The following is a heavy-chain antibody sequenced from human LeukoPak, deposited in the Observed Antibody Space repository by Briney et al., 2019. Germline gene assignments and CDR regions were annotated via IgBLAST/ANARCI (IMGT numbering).Heavy chain of an antibody. CDR1: GVSISTSRYY. J-gene: IGHJ4*02. V-gene: IGHV4-39*07. CDR3: ARDGYSGSDAL. Sequence: SETLSLTCTVSGVSISTSRYYWGWIRQPPGKGLEWIGNIYYTGPTYYNASLESRVTISVDTSQNQFYLKLSSVTAADTAVYYCARDGYSGSDALWGQGTLVTVSS. D-gene: IGHD5-12*01. CDR2: IYYTGPT.